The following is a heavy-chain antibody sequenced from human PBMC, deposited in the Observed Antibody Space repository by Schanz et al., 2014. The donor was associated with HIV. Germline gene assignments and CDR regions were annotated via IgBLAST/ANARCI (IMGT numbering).Heavy chain of an antibody. CDR1: GFTFDDYD. Sequence: EVQLVESGGGLVKPGGSLRLSCAASGFTFDDYDMHWVRQVPGKGLEWVSSISWNGGRRGYADSVKGRFTISRDNGKRLHCLQMNSLGVEDTGRYYCASGGSVPVYGVVKWIRCYQGADVWGHGITVIVS. J-gene: IGHJ6*02. CDR3: ASGGSVPVYGVVKWIRCYQGADV. V-gene: IGHV3-9*01. D-gene: IGHD2-8*01. CDR2: ISWNGGRR.